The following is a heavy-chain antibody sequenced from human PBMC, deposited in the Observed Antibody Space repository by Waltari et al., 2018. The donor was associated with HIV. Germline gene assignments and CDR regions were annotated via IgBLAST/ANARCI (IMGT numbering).Heavy chain of an antibody. CDR3: ARHKNRGSYFPVDF. D-gene: IGHD1-26*01. Sequence: QLQLHESGPGLVTPSETLSLTCIVSGFSISSTNYYWGWIRQPPGKGLEWIGNIFYSGTTNYNPSLESRVTISIDTSKSQFSLNLDSVTAADTAKYYCARHKNRGSYFPVDFWGQGTLVAVSS. V-gene: IGHV4-39*07. J-gene: IGHJ4*02. CDR2: IFYSGTT. CDR1: GFSISSTNYY.